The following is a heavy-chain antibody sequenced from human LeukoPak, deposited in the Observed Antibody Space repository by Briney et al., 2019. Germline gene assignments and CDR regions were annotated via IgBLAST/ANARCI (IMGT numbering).Heavy chain of an antibody. CDR3: ARDVGASGGYTFDS. Sequence: SQTLSLTCGIPGDSVSSNNGAWNWIRQSPSRGLEWVGRTYYRSTWYNDYATCLQGRITISPDTSKNQFSMHLNCVTPEDTAIYYCARDVGASGGYTFDSWGQGTLVTVSS. CDR1: GDSVSSNNGA. D-gene: IGHD3-16*02. J-gene: IGHJ4*02. V-gene: IGHV6-1*01. CDR2: TYYRSTWYN.